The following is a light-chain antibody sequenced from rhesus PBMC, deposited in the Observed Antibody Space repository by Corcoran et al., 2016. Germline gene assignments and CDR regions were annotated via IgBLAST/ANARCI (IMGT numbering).Light chain of an antibody. CDR2: AAY. J-gene: IGKJ4*01. Sequence: DIQMTQSPSALSASVGDRVTISCRASQNIYSDLAWYQQKPGKAPKLLIYAAYRLQTAIPSRFSGSGAGTVFNLTISSLQPEGSATYYCQRYFDNPPLTFGGGTKVELK. CDR1: QNIYSD. CDR3: QRYFDNPPLT. V-gene: IGKV1S12*01.